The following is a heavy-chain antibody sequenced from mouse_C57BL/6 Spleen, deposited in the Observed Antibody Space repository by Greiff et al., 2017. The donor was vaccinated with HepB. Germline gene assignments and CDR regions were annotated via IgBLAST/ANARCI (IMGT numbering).Heavy chain of an antibody. CDR2: ISSGGSYT. J-gene: IGHJ2*01. CDR1: GFTFSSYG. Sequence: EVQRVESGGDLVKPGGSLKLSCAASGFTFSSYGMSWVRQTPDKRLEWVATISSGGSYTYYPDSVKGRFTISRDNAKNTLYLQMSSLKSEDTAMYYCARQLREYYFDYWGQGTTLTVSS. V-gene: IGHV5-6*01. CDR3: ARQLREYYFDY. D-gene: IGHD1-1*01.